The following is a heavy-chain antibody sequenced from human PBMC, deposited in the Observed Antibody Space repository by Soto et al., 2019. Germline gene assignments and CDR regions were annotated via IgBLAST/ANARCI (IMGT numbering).Heavy chain of an antibody. J-gene: IGHJ6*02. CDR2: ISYDGSNK. Sequence: QVQLVESGGGVVQPGRSLRLSCAASGFTFSSYGMHWVRQAPGKGLEWVAVISYDGSNKYYADSVKGRFTISRDNSKNTLYQQMNSLIAEDTAVYYCAKDEAARPFYYSYGMDVWGQGTTVTVS. D-gene: IGHD6-6*01. CDR3: AKDEAARPFYYSYGMDV. V-gene: IGHV3-30*18. CDR1: GFTFSSYG.